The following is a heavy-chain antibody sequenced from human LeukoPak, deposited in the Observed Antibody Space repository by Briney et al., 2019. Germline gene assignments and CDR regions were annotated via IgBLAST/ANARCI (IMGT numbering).Heavy chain of an antibody. V-gene: IGHV1-18*01. CDR2: ISAYNGNT. D-gene: IGHD3-3*01. CDR1: GYTFTSYG. J-gene: IGHJ4*02. CDR3: ARDRERDFWSGYYKRSMGY. Sequence: ASVKVSCKASGYTFTSYGISWVRQAPGQGLEWMGWISAYNGNTNYAQKLQGRVTMTTDTSTSTAYMELRSLRSDDTAVYYCARDRERDFWSGYYKRSMGYWGQGTLVTVSS.